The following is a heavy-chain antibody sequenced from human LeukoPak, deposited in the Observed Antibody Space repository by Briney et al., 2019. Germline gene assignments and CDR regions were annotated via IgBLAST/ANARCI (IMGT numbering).Heavy chain of an antibody. CDR2: ISSSSSYI. J-gene: IGHJ4*02. CDR1: GFTFSSYS. D-gene: IGHD2-15*01. V-gene: IGHV3-21*01. Sequence: GGSLRLSCAASGFTFSSYSMNWVRQAPGEGLEWVSSISSSSSYIYYADSVKGRFTISRDNAKNSLYLQMNSLRAEDTAVYYCARVAMLGYCSGGSCQYYDYWGQGTLVTVSS. CDR3: ARVAMLGYCSGGSCQYYDY.